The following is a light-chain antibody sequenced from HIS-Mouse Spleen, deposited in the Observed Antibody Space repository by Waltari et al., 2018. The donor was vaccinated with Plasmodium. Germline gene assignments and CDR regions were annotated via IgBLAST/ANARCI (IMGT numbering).Light chain of an antibody. CDR2: EDS. CDR1: ALPNKY. V-gene: IGLV3-10*01. CDR3: YSTDSSGNHRV. Sequence: SYELTQPPSVSVSPGQTARITCSGDALPNKYPYWYQQKSGQAPVLVTYEDSKRPSGIPERFSGSSSGTMATLTISGAQVEDEADYYCYSTDSSGNHRVFGGGTKLTVL. J-gene: IGLJ3*02.